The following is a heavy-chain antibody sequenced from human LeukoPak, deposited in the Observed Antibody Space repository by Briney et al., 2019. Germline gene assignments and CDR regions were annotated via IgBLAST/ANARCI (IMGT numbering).Heavy chain of an antibody. V-gene: IGHV1-69*05. CDR2: IIPIFGTA. J-gene: IGHJ4*02. CDR3: ARARGGGSGYYLDY. CDR1: GGTFSSYA. D-gene: IGHD3-22*01. Sequence: GASVKVSCKASGGTFSSYAISWVRQAPGQGLEWMGGIIPIFGTANYAQKFQGRVTITTDESTSTAYMELSGLRSEDTAVYYCARARGGGSGYYLDYWGQGTLVTVSS.